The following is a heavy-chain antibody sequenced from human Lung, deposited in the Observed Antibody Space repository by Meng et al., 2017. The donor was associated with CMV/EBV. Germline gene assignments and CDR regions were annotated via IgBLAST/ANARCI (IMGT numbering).Heavy chain of an antibody. CDR2: INPNSGGT. CDR3: AGGLYDFWSGYYYYGMDV. V-gene: IGHV1-2*02. D-gene: IGHD3-3*01. J-gene: IGHJ6*02. Sequence: ASXXVSCKASRYTFTGYYMHWVRQAPGQGLEWMGWINPNSGGTNYAQKFQGRVTMTRDTSISTAYMELSRLRSDDTAVYYCAGGLYDFWSGYYYYGMDVWGQGXTVTVSS. CDR1: RYTFTGYY.